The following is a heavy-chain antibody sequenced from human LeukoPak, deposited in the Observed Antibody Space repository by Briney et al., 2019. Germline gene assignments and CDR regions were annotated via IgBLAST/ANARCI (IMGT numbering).Heavy chain of an antibody. D-gene: IGHD2-2*01. CDR3: ARDSNQLREVFDI. V-gene: IGHV4-61*01. J-gene: IGHJ3*02. CDR2: IYYSGST. CDR1: GGSVSSGSYY. Sequence: PSETLSLTCTVSGGSVSSGSYYWSWIRQPPGKGLEWIGYIYYSGSTNYNPSLKSRVTISVDTSKNQFSLKLSSVTAADTAVYYCARDSNQLREVFDIWGQGTMVTVSS.